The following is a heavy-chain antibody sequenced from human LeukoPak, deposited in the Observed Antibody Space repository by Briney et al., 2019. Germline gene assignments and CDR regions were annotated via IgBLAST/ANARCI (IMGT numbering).Heavy chain of an antibody. CDR3: ARGRDYVWGSYRYLFDY. CDR2: IRSNSDGGTI. Sequence: PGGSLRLSCATSGFTFSNAWMNWVRQAPGKGLEWVGRIRSNSDGGTIDYAAPVKGRFTLSRDDSKTTLYLQMNSLQTEDTAVYYCARGRDYVWGSYRYLFDYWGQGTLVTVSS. V-gene: IGHV3-15*07. CDR1: GFTFSNAW. J-gene: IGHJ4*02. D-gene: IGHD3-16*02.